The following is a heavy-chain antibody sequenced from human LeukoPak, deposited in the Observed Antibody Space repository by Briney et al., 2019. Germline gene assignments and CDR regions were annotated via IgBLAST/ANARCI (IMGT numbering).Heavy chain of an antibody. CDR2: ISGSGAT. CDR1: GFTFSDHF. D-gene: IGHD2-15*01. Sequence: PGGSLRLSCAASGFTFSDHFMTWIRQAPGKGLEWISYISGSGATYYADSVKGRFTISRDNSKNTLYLQMNSLRAEDTAVYYCARDKVVVAARGMDVWGQGTTVTVSS. CDR3: ARDKVVVAARGMDV. V-gene: IGHV3-69-1*01. J-gene: IGHJ6*02.